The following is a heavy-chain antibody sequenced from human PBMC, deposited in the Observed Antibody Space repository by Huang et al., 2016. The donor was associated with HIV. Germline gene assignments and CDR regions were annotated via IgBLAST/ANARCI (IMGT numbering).Heavy chain of an antibody. Sequence: QIQLAQSGAEVKKPGASVKVSCKASGYTFTNYDINWGRPASGQGMEWMGWMNPKSGKVGYTKKFQGRVAILRNSSINTSYLEVTSLTSEDTAVYYCARGFGINYNHEAFDVWGQGTMVTVSS. D-gene: IGHD3-10*01. CDR3: ARGFGINYNHEAFDV. J-gene: IGHJ3*01. CDR1: GYTFTNYD. CDR2: MNPKSGKV. V-gene: IGHV1-8*01.